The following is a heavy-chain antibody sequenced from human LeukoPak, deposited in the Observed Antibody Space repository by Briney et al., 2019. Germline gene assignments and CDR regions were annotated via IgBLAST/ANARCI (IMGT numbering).Heavy chain of an antibody. D-gene: IGHD6-19*01. CDR2: VSYDGSNK. Sequence: GSLRLSCAASGFTFSSYGMHWVRQAPGKGLEWVAVVSYDGSNKYYADSVKGRFTISRDNSKNTLYLQMNSLRPEDTAVYYCAKDGYSSGWSVYYYYYGMDVWGQGTTVTVSS. CDR3: AKDGYSSGWSVYYYYYGMDV. V-gene: IGHV3-30*18. J-gene: IGHJ6*02. CDR1: GFTFSSYG.